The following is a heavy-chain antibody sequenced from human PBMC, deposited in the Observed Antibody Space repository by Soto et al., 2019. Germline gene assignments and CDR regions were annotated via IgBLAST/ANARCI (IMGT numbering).Heavy chain of an antibody. V-gene: IGHV5-10-1*01. CDR1: GYSFTSYW. D-gene: IGHD3-22*01. J-gene: IGHJ4*02. CDR3: ARHKRAGYDSSGYGY. CDR2: IDPSDSYT. Sequence: GESLKISCKGSGYSFTSYWIGWVRQMPVKGLEWMGRIDPSDSYTNYSPSFQGHVTISADKSISTAYLQWSSLKASDTAMYYCARHKRAGYDSSGYGYWGQRTLVTVSS.